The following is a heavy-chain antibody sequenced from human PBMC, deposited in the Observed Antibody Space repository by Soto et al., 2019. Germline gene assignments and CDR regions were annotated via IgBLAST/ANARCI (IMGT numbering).Heavy chain of an antibody. CDR3: ARHINDFWSGYSYYYGMDV. CDR2: IYYSGST. Sequence: ASETLSLTCTVSGGSISSSSYYWGWIRQPPGKGLEWIGSIYYSGSTYYNPSLKSRVTISVDTSKNQFSLKLSSVTAADTAVYYCARHINDFWSGYSYYYGMDVWGQGTTVTVSS. CDR1: GGSISSSSYY. V-gene: IGHV4-39*01. D-gene: IGHD3-3*01. J-gene: IGHJ6*02.